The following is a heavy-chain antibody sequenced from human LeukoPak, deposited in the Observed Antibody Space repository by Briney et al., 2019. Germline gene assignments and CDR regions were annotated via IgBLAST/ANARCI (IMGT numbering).Heavy chain of an antibody. CDR2: IYYSGST. V-gene: IGHV4-59*01. Sequence: SETLSLTCTVSGGSISSYYWSWIRQPPGKGLEWIGYIYYSGSTNYNPSLKSRVTISVDTSKNQFSLKLSSVTAADTAVYYCARDRSEFGDYGGFWGQGTLVTVSS. J-gene: IGHJ4*02. CDR3: ARDRSEFGDYGGF. CDR1: GGSISSYY. D-gene: IGHD4-17*01.